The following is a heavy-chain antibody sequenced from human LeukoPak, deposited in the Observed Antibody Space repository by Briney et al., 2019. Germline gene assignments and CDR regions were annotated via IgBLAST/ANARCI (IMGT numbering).Heavy chain of an antibody. D-gene: IGHD2-2*01. CDR3: ARYCSSTSCYGSYNWFDP. V-gene: IGHV6-1*01. CDR2: TYYRSKWYN. J-gene: IGHJ5*02. Sequence: SQTLSLTCAISGDSVSSNSAAWNWIRQSPSRGLEWLGRTYYRSKWYNDYAVSVKSRITINPDTSKNQFSLKLSSVTAADTAVYYCARYCSSTSCYGSYNWFDPWGQGTLVTVSS. CDR1: GDSVSSNSAA.